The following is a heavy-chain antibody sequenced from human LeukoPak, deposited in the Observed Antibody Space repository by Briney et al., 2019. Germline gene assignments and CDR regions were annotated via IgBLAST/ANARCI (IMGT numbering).Heavy chain of an antibody. CDR1: GYTFTSYD. J-gene: IGHJ6*03. Sequence: ASVKVSCKASGYTFTSYDINWVRQATGQGLEWMGWMNPNSGNTGYAQKFQGRVTMTRNTSISTAYMELSSLRSEDTAVYYCARAGNDAVYYYYMDVWGKGTTVTVSS. V-gene: IGHV1-8*01. D-gene: IGHD1-1*01. CDR2: MNPNSGNT. CDR3: ARAGNDAVYYYYMDV.